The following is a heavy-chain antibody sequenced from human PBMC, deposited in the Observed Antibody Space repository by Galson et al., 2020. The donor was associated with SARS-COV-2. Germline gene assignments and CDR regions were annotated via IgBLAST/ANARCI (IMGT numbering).Heavy chain of an antibody. D-gene: IGHD4-17*01. CDR2: LSWDDDK. J-gene: IGHJ4*02. V-gene: IGHV2-5*02. Sequence: KMSGPTLVKPTQTLTLTCTFPGFSLSTSAVGVAWPRQPPGNALEWLALLSWDDDKRYSPSLKSRLTITKDTSKNQVVLTMTNMDPVDTATYYCAHRRGFYGDYDYWGQGTLVTVSS. CDR3: AHRRGFYGDYDY. CDR1: GFSLSTSAVG.